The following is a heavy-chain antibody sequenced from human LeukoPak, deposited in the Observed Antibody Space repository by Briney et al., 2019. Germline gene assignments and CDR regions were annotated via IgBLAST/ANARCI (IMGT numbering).Heavy chain of an antibody. J-gene: IGHJ6*03. Sequence: SETLSLTCTVSGGSISSYYWSWIRQPAGKGLEWIGRIYTSGSTNYNPSLKSRVTMSVDTSKNQFSLKLSSVTAADTAVYYCARAGNYDFWSGYYGYYYMDVWGKGTTVTVSS. CDR2: IYTSGST. D-gene: IGHD3-3*01. CDR1: GGSISSYY. V-gene: IGHV4-4*07. CDR3: ARAGNYDFWSGYYGYYYMDV.